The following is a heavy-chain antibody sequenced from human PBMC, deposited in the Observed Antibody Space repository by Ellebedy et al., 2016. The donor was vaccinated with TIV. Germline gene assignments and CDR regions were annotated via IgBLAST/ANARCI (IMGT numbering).Heavy chain of an antibody. J-gene: IGHJ3*02. CDR2: IYPGDSDT. D-gene: IGHD3/OR15-3a*01. CDR3: ARQGTGDAFDI. Sequence: KVSXXGSGYSFTSYWIGWERQMPGKGLEWMGIIYPGDSDTRYSPSFQGQVTISADKSISTAYLQWSSLKASDAAMYYCARQGTGDAFDIWGQGTMVTVSS. CDR1: GYSFTSYW. V-gene: IGHV5-51*01.